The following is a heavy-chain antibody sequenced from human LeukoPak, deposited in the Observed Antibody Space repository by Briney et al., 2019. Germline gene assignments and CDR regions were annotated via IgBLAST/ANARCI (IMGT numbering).Heavy chain of an antibody. CDR3: AREVEYSAGYFQH. J-gene: IGHJ1*01. CDR1: GSTFSSYA. D-gene: IGHD2-15*01. Sequence: GGSLRLSCAASGSTFSSYAMHWVRQAPGKGLEWVAVISYDGSNKYYADSVKGRFTISRDNSKNTLYLQMNSLRAEDTAVYYCAREVEYSAGYFQHWGQGTLVTVSS. V-gene: IGHV3-30-3*01. CDR2: ISYDGSNK.